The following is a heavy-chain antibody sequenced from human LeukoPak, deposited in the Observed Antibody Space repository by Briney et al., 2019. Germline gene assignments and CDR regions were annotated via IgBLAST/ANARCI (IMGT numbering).Heavy chain of an antibody. Sequence: SETLSLTCAVYGGSFSGYYWSWIRQPPGKELEWIGEINHSGSTNYNPSLKSRVTISVDTSKNQFSLKLSSVTAADTAVYYCARVPRWGAMVTIYYYYGMDVWGQRTTVTVSS. CDR2: INHSGST. CDR3: ARVPRWGAMVTIYYYYGMDV. J-gene: IGHJ6*02. D-gene: IGHD5-18*01. V-gene: IGHV4-34*01. CDR1: GGSFSGYY.